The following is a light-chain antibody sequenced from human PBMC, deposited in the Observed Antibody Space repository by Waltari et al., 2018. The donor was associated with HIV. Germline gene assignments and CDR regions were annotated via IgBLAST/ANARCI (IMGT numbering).Light chain of an antibody. CDR1: SSNIGATI. J-gene: IGLJ1*01. V-gene: IGLV1-44*01. CDR3: ATWDNGLNGRHV. Sequence: QSVLTQPPSASGTPGQRVPISCSGRSSNIGATIVNWSQLLPGRAPRLLIYATNQRPSGVPDRFSGSKSGTSASLAISGLQSEDEGDYYCATWDNGLNGRHVFGTGTQVTV. CDR2: ATN.